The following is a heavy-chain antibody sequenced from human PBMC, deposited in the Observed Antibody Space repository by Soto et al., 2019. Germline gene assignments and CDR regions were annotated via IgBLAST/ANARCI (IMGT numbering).Heavy chain of an antibody. V-gene: IGHV1-69*13. CDR1: GGTFSSYA. Sequence: ASVKVSCKASGGTFSSYAISWVRQAPGQGLEWMGGIIPIFGTANYAQKFQGRVTITADESTSTAYMELSSLRSEDTAVYYCVCCFGYFDWLLEKASQYCYYYGMDVWGRGTTVTVSS. CDR3: VCCFGYFDWLLEKASQYCYYYGMDV. CDR2: IIPIFGTA. D-gene: IGHD3-9*01. J-gene: IGHJ6*02.